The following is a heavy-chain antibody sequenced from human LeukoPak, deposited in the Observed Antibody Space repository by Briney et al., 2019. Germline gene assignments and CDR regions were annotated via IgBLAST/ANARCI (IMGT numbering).Heavy chain of an antibody. CDR3: AKDRVTGTTRGAFDI. CDR1: GFTFSIDA. CDR2: IIGSGGST. J-gene: IGHJ3*02. Sequence: GGSLRLSCAASGFTFSIDAMSWARQAPGKGLEWVSAIIGSGGSTYYADSVKGRFTISRDNSKNTLYLQMNRLRDADTAVYYCAKDRVTGTTRGAFDIWGQGTIVTVSS. V-gene: IGHV3-23*01. D-gene: IGHD1-20*01.